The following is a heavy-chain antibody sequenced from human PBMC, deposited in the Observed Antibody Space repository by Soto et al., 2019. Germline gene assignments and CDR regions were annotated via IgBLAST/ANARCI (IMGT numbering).Heavy chain of an antibody. Sequence: PGESLKISCKGSGYSFTSYWIGWVRQMPGKGLEWMGIIYPGDSDTRYSPSFQGQVTISADKSISTAYLQWSSLKASDTAMYYSERPREAGKHYSGGDVWGKGTPVPVS. V-gene: IGHV5-51*01. CDR2: IYPGDSDT. CDR1: GYSFTSYW. CDR3: ERPREAGKHYSGGDV. J-gene: IGHJ6*04.